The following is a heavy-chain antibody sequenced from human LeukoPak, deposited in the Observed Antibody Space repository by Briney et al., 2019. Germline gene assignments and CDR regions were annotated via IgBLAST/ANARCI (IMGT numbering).Heavy chain of an antibody. CDR2: IYYSGST. CDR3: ARGARAGYNLEPFDY. CDR1: VGSISSYY. D-gene: IGHD5-24*01. Sequence: SETLSLTCTVSVGSISSYYWSWIRQPPRKGLEWIGYIYYSGSTKYNPSLKSRVTISVDTSKNQFSLKLSSVTAADTAVYYCARGARAGYNLEPFDYWGQGTLVTVSS. V-gene: IGHV4-59*08. J-gene: IGHJ4*02.